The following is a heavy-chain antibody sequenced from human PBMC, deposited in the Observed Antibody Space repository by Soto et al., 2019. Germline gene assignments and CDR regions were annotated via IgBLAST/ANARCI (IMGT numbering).Heavy chain of an antibody. Sequence: PSETLSLTCTVSGGSISSSYWSWIRQSPRKGLEWIGYIYYIETTNNRPTSYNPSLNGRVTISVDTSKNQFSLKLNSVTAADTAVYYCARQRGRSLDYWGQGTLVTVSS. V-gene: IGHV4-59*08. J-gene: IGHJ4*02. CDR2: IYYIETT. CDR1: GGSISSSY. D-gene: IGHD3-3*01. CDR3: ARQRGRSLDY.